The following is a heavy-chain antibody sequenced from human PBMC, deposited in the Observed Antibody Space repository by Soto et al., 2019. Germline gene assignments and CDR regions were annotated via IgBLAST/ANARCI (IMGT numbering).Heavy chain of an antibody. V-gene: IGHV1-18*01. Sequence: ASVKVSCKASGYTFTSYGISWVRQAPGQGLEWMGWISAYNGNTNYAQKLQGRVTMTTDTSTSTAYMELRSLRSDDTAVYYCARAGSSWYGGNWFDPWGQGTLVTVSS. D-gene: IGHD6-13*01. J-gene: IGHJ5*02. CDR3: ARAGSSWYGGNWFDP. CDR2: ISAYNGNT. CDR1: GYTFTSYG.